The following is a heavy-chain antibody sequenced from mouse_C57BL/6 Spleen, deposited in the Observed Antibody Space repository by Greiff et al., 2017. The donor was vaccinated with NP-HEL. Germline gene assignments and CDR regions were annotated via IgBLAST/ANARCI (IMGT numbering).Heavy chain of an antibody. D-gene: IGHD1-1*01. J-gene: IGHJ2*01. CDR2: INPSSGYT. CDR3: ASGGYGGSSDY. V-gene: IGHV1-7*01. CDR1: GYTFTSYW. Sequence: VQLQQSGADLAKPGASVKLSCKASGYTFTSYWMHWVQQRPGQGLGWIGYINPSSGYTKYNQKFKDKTTLSADNSSNTAHMQLSSLTYEDSAVYDCASGGYGGSSDYWGQGTTLTVAS.